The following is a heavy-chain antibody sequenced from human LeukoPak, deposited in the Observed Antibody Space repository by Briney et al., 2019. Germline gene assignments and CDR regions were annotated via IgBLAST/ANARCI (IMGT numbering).Heavy chain of an antibody. D-gene: IGHD3-16*01. CDR1: GGTFSSYA. J-gene: IGHJ6*02. V-gene: IGHV1-69*13. Sequence: ASVKVSCKASGGTFSSYAISWVRQAPGQGLEWMGGIIPIFGTANYAQKFQGRVTITADESTSTAYMELSSLRSEDTAVYYCAKDRVSLFGYALDVWGQGTTVTVSS. CDR3: AKDRVSLFGYALDV. CDR2: IIPIFGTA.